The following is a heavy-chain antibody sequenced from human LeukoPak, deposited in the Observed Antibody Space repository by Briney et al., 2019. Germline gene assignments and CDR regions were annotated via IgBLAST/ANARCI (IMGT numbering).Heavy chain of an antibody. J-gene: IGHJ5*02. Sequence: SETLSLTCAVYGGSFSGYYWSWIRQPPGKGLEWIGEINHSGSTNYNPSLKSRVTISVDTSKNQFSLKLSSVTAADTAVYYCARRRWRTAMVKRGRFDPWGQGTLVTVSS. CDR2: INHSGST. D-gene: IGHD5-18*01. CDR1: GGSFSGYY. V-gene: IGHV4-34*01. CDR3: ARRRWRTAMVKRGRFDP.